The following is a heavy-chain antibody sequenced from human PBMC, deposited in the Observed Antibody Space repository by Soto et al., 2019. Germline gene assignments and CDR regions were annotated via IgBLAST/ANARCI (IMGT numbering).Heavy chain of an antibody. CDR3: ARMIFGRNVYYFDY. CDR2: IYWDDDK. V-gene: IGHV2-5*02. D-gene: IGHD3-3*01. Sequence: SGPTLVNPTQTLTLTCTFSGFSLSISGVGVGWIRQPPGKALEWLALIYWDDDKRYSPSLKTRLTISKDTSKNQVVLTMTDMDPVDTATYYCARMIFGRNVYYFDYWGRGTLVTVSS. CDR1: GFSLSISGVG. J-gene: IGHJ4*02.